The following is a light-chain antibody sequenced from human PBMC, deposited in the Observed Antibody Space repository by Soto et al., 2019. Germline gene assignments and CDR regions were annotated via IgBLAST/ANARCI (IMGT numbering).Light chain of an antibody. V-gene: IGLV2-14*01. Sequence: QSALTQPASASGSPGQSITISCTGTSSDVGGYNYVSWYQQHPGKAPKLMIYDVSNWPSGVSNRFSGSKSGNTASLTISGLQAEDEADYYCSSYTSSSTLLYVFGTGTKLTVL. J-gene: IGLJ1*01. CDR1: SSDVGGYNY. CDR2: DVS. CDR3: SSYTSSSTLLYV.